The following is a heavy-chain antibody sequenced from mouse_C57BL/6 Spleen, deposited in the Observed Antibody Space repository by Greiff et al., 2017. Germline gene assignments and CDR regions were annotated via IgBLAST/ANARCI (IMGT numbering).Heavy chain of an antibody. J-gene: IGHJ2*01. V-gene: IGHV1-61*01. CDR3: ARGGYDGDYFDY. CDR2: IYPSDSET. CDR1: GYTFTSYW. Sequence: QVQLQQPGAELVRPGSSVKLSCKASGYTFTSYWMDWVKQRPGQGLEWIGNIYPSDSETHYNQKFKDKATLTVDKSSSTAYMQLSSLTSEDSAVYYCARGGYDGDYFDYWGQGTTLTVSS. D-gene: IGHD2-2*01.